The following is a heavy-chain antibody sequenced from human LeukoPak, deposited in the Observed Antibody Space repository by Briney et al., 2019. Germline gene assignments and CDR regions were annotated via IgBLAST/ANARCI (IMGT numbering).Heavy chain of an antibody. CDR3: ARILRGAFYYYYYMDV. Sequence: SETLSLTCAVYGGSFSGYYWSWIRQPPGKGLEWIGEINHSGSTNYNPSLKSRVTISVDTSKNQFSPRLSSVTAADTAVYYCARILRGAFYYYYYMDVWGKGTTVTVSS. D-gene: IGHD3-3*01. V-gene: IGHV4-34*01. CDR2: INHSGST. J-gene: IGHJ6*03. CDR1: GGSFSGYY.